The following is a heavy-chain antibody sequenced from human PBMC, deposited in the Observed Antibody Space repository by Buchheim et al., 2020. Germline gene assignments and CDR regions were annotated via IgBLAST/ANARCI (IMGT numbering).Heavy chain of an antibody. Sequence: EVQLVESGGGLVKPGGSLRLSCAASGFTFSSYSMNWVRQAPGKGLEWVSSISSSSSYIYYADSVKGRFTISRDNAKNSLYLQMNSLRAEDTAVYYCARVGGDYDILTGYYQRYGMDVWGKGTT. J-gene: IGHJ6*04. D-gene: IGHD3-9*01. CDR1: GFTFSSYS. CDR2: ISSSSSYI. V-gene: IGHV3-21*01. CDR3: ARVGGDYDILTGYYQRYGMDV.